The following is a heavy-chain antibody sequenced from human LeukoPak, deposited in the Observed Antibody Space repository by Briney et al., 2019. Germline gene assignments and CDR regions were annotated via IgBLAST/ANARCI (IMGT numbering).Heavy chain of an antibody. CDR1: GYSISSGYY. CDR2: IYHSGST. CDR3: ARVVGGIVMVRGVVEKLFYFDN. Sequence: SETLSLTCTVSGYSISSGYYWGWIRQPPGKGLEWIGSIYHSGSTYYNPSLKSRVTISVDTSKNQFSLKLSSVTAADTAVYFCARVVGGIVMVRGVVEKLFYFDNWGQGTLVTVSS. V-gene: IGHV4-38-2*02. J-gene: IGHJ4*02. D-gene: IGHD3-10*01.